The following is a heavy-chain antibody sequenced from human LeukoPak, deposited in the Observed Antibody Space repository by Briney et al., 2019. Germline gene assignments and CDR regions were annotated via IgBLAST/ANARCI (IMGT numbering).Heavy chain of an antibody. CDR3: AREYSSGRGDAFDI. CDR1: GYTFTGYY. V-gene: IGHV1-2*02. Sequence: ASVKVSCKASGYTFTGYYMHWVRQAPGQGLEWMGWINPNSGGTNYAQKFQGRVTMTRDTSISTAYMELSRLRSDDTAVYYCAREYSSGRGDAFDIWGQGTMVTVSS. J-gene: IGHJ3*02. D-gene: IGHD6-19*01. CDR2: INPNSGGT.